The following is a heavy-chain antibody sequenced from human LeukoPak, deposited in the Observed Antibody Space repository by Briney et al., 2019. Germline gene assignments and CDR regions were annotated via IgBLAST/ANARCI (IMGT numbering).Heavy chain of an antibody. V-gene: IGHV3-23*01. CDR1: GFTFSLYA. CDR3: ATYKASSWYRFAY. Sequence: GGSLRLSCAASGFTFSLYAMSWVRRAPGKGLEWVSSISNSDFSTYYADSVKGRFTISRDNSKDTLYLQMNSLRAEDTAVYYCATYKASSWYRFAYWGKGTLVTVSS. D-gene: IGHD6-13*01. J-gene: IGHJ4*02. CDR2: ISNSDFST.